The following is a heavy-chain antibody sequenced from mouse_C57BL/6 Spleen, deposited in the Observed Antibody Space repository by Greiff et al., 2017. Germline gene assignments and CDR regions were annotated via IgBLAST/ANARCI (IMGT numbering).Heavy chain of an antibody. CDR2: IHPNSGST. CDR1: GYTFTSYW. D-gene: IGHD1-1*01. CDR3: ARKIDYYGSSDWYFDV. V-gene: IGHV1-64*01. J-gene: IGHJ1*03. Sequence: QVQLQQPGAELVKPGASVKLSCKASGYTFTSYWMHWVKQRPGQGLEWIGMIHPNSGSTNYNEKFKSKATLTVDKSSSTAYMQLSSLTSEDSAVYYCARKIDYYGSSDWYFDVWGTGTTVTVSS.